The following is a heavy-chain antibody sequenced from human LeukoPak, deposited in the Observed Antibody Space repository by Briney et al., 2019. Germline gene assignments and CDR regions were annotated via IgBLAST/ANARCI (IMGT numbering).Heavy chain of an antibody. D-gene: IGHD3-10*01. CDR1: GFTFSSYW. CDR2: IHQDGSER. V-gene: IGHV3-7*01. J-gene: IGHJ3*02. Sequence: PGGSLRLSCAASGFTFSSYWMTWVRQAPGKGLEWVANIHQDGSERYYVDSVRGRFTISRDNAKNSLYLQMNSLRAEDTAVYYCARDRGWFGESPDAFDIWGQGTMVTVSS. CDR3: ARDRGWFGESPDAFDI.